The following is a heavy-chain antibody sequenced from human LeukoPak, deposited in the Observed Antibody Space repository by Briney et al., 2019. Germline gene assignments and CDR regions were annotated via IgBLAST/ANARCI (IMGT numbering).Heavy chain of an antibody. Sequence: GESLKISCKGSGYSFTSYWIGWVRQMPGKGLEWMGIIYPGDSDTRYSPSFQGQVTISADKSVNTAYLQWSSLEASDTAMYYCARLSGRVVCSAGSCYIDSWGQGTLVTVSS. V-gene: IGHV5-51*01. CDR1: GYSFTSYW. D-gene: IGHD2-15*01. CDR2: IYPGDSDT. J-gene: IGHJ4*02. CDR3: ARLSGRVVCSAGSCYIDS.